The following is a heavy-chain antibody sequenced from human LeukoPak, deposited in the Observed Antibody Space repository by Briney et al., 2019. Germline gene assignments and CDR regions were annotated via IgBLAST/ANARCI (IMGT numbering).Heavy chain of an antibody. CDR3: AKDLGVGSGYSIDY. V-gene: IGHV3-9*01. CDR1: GFTFDDYA. D-gene: IGHD3-22*01. J-gene: IGHJ4*02. CDR2: ISWNSGSI. Sequence: GRSLRLSCAASGFTFDDYAMHWVRQAPGKGLEWVSGISWNSGSIGYADSVKGRFTISRDNAKNSLYLQMNSLRAEDTALYYCAKDLGVGSGYSIDYWGQGTLVTVSS.